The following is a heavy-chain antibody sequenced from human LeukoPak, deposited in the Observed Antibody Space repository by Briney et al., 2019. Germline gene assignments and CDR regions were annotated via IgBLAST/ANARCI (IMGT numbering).Heavy chain of an antibody. CDR2: FSGSGGST. CDR1: GFTFSNYA. V-gene: IGHV3-23*01. CDR3: AKDQLPSGSGRYFDY. J-gene: IGHJ4*02. D-gene: IGHD3-10*01. Sequence: PGGSLRLSCAASGFTFSNYAMSWVRQAPGKGLEWVSAFSGSGGSTYYADSVKGRFTISRDNSKNTLYLQMSSLRAEDTAVYYCAKDQLPSGSGRYFDYWGQGTLVTVSS.